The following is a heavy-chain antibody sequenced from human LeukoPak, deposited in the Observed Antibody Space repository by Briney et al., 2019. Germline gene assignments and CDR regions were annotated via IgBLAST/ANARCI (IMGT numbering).Heavy chain of an antibody. V-gene: IGHV4-39*07. J-gene: IGHJ2*01. CDR2: IYYSGST. CDR3: AREARVTIFGVVINYWYFDL. CDR1: GGSLSSSSYY. D-gene: IGHD3-3*01. Sequence: SETLSLTCTVSGGSLSSSSYYWGWIRQPPGKGLEWIGNIYYSGSTYYNPSLKSRVTISVDTSKNQFSLKLSSVTAADTAVYYCAREARVTIFGVVINYWYFDLWGRGTLVTVSS.